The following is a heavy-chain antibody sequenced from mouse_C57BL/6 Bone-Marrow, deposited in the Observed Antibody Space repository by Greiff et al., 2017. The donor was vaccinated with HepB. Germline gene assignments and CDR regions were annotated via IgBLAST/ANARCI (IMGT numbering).Heavy chain of an antibody. CDR1: GFTFSSYG. J-gene: IGHJ3*01. CDR3: ARQNGRAWFAY. Sequence: EVMLVESGGDLVKPGGSLKLSCAASGFTFSSYGMSWVRQTPDKRLEWVATISSGGSYTYYPDSVKGRFTISRDNAKNTLYLQMSSLKSEDTAMYYCARQNGRAWFAYWGQGTLVTVSA. CDR2: ISSGGSYT. V-gene: IGHV5-6*02.